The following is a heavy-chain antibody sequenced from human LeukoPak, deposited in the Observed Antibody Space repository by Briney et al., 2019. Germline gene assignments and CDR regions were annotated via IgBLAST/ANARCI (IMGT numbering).Heavy chain of an antibody. D-gene: IGHD2-2*01. V-gene: IGHV1-2*02. CDR1: GYTFTTYA. CDR2: TNLNSGGT. Sequence: ASVKVSCKASGYTFTTYAISWVRQAPGQGLEWMGGTNLNSGGTNYAQKFQGRVTMTRDTSISTAYMELSRMRSDDTAVYYCARDLPLGYCSSTSCYLYPLDVWGQGTTVTVSS. J-gene: IGHJ6*02. CDR3: ARDLPLGYCSSTSCYLYPLDV.